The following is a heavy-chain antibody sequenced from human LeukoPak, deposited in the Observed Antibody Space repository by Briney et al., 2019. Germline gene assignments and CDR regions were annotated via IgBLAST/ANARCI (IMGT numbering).Heavy chain of an antibody. CDR2: INPNSRGT. CDR1: GYTFTGYY. CDR3: ARELGNYYYYYMDV. J-gene: IGHJ6*03. V-gene: IGHV1-2*02. Sequence: ASVKVYCKASGYTFTGYYMHWVRQAPGQGLEWMGWINPNSRGTNYAQKFQGRVTMTRDTSISTAYMELSRLRSDDTAVYYSARELGNYYYYYMDVWGKGTTVTVSS. D-gene: IGHD7-27*01.